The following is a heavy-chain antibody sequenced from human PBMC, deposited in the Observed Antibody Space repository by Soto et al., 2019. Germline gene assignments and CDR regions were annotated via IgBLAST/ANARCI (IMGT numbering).Heavy chain of an antibody. CDR1: GFTFSSYG. CDR3: XXEGPITNWYFDY. CDR2: ISYDGNVA. D-gene: IGHD3-10*01. J-gene: IGHJ4*02. Sequence: QVQLVESGGGVVQPGRSLRLSCAASGFTFSSYGMHWVRQAPGKGLEWVTVISYDGNVAYYADSVKGRFTISRDNXXXXXXLXXXXXXXXXXAMYYCXXEGPITNWYFDYWGQGTLVTVSS. V-gene: IGHV3-30*03.